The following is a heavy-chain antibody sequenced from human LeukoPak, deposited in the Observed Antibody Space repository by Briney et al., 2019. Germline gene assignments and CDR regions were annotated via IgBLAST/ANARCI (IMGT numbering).Heavy chain of an antibody. Sequence: SETLSLTCAVSGYSISSGYYWGWIRQPPGKGLEWLGSIYHSGSTYYNPSLKSRVTISVDTSKNQFSLKLSSVTAADTAVYYCARVGPRGSYGFDYWGQGTLVTVSS. D-gene: IGHD5-18*01. CDR2: IYHSGST. J-gene: IGHJ4*02. CDR1: GYSISSGYY. CDR3: ARVGPRGSYGFDY. V-gene: IGHV4-38-2*01.